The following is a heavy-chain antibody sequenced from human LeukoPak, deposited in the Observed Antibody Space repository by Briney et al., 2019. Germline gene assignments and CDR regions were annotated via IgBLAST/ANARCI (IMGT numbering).Heavy chain of an antibody. CDR2: INPNSGGT. CDR1: GYTFIDYC. D-gene: IGHD1-20*01. Sequence: ASMTVSCKASGYTFIDYCIHWVRQAPGQGLEWMGRINPNSGGTNYAQKFQGRVTMTSDTSISTAYMELSRLRSDDTAVYYCASEYNWNDPAYYYYMDVWGKGTTVTASS. J-gene: IGHJ6*03. CDR3: ASEYNWNDPAYYYYMDV. V-gene: IGHV1-2*06.